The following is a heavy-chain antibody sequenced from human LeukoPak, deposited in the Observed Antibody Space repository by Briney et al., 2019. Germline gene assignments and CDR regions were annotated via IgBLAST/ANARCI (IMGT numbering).Heavy chain of an antibody. Sequence: GRSLRLSCAASGFTFSSYGMHWVRQAPGKGLEWVAVIWYDGSNKYYADSVKGRFTISRDNSKNTLYLQMNSLRAEDTAVYYCARDPRQWELLLGAFDIWGQGTMVTVSS. CDR1: GFTFSSYG. CDR2: IWYDGSNK. CDR3: ARDPRQWELLLGAFDI. D-gene: IGHD1-26*01. J-gene: IGHJ3*02. V-gene: IGHV3-33*01.